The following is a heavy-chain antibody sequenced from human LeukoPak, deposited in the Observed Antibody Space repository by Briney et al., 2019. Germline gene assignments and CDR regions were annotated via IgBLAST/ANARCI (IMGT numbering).Heavy chain of an antibody. CDR3: ARDEAPGYCSGGSCYSYYYYGMDV. D-gene: IGHD2-15*01. V-gene: IGHV1-18*01. J-gene: IGHJ6*02. CDR2: ISAYNGNT. CDR1: GYSFTSYG. Sequence: GESLKISCKGSGYSFTSYGISWVRQAPGQGLEWMGWISAYNGNTNYAQKLQGRVTMTTDTSTSTAYMELRSLRSDDTAVYYCARDEAPGYCSGGSCYSYYYYGMDVWGQGTTVTVSS.